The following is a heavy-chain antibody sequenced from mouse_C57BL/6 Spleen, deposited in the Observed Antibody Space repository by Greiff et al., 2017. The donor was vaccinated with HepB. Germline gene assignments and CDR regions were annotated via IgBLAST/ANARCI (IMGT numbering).Heavy chain of an antibody. D-gene: IGHD2-4*01. CDR2: IWSDGST. V-gene: IGHV2-6*03. Sequence: VKLMESGPGLVAPSQSLSITCTVSGFSLTSYGVHWVRQPPGKGLEWLVVIWSDGSTTYNSALKSRLSISKDNSKSQVFLKMNSLQTDDTAMYYCARSTMITNYAMDYWGQGTSVTVSS. CDR3: ARSTMITNYAMDY. J-gene: IGHJ4*01. CDR1: GFSLTSYG.